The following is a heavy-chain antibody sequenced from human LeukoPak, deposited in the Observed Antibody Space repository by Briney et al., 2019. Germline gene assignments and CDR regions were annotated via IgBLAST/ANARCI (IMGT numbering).Heavy chain of an antibody. J-gene: IGHJ6*03. Sequence: SETLSLTCTVSGGSISSSSYYWGWIRQPPGKGLEWIGSIYYTGSTYYNPSLKSRVTISVDTSKNQFSLKLSSVTAADTAVYYCARGRGHYYYYMDVWGKGTTVTVSS. CDR3: ARGRGHYYYYMDV. V-gene: IGHV4-39*01. CDR2: IYYTGST. D-gene: IGHD3-10*01. CDR1: GGSISSSSYY.